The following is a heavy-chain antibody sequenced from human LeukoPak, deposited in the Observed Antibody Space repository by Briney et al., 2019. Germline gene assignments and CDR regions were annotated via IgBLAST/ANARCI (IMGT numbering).Heavy chain of an antibody. Sequence: SETLSLTCAVSGGSISSSNWWSWVRQPPGKGLEWIGEIYHSGSTNYNPSLKSRVTISVDKSKNQFSLKLSSVTAADTAVYYCARSRSENYFYGMDVWGKGTTVTVSS. CDR2: IYHSGST. V-gene: IGHV4-4*02. CDR3: ARSRSENYFYGMDV. D-gene: IGHD5-24*01. CDR1: GGSISSSNW. J-gene: IGHJ6*04.